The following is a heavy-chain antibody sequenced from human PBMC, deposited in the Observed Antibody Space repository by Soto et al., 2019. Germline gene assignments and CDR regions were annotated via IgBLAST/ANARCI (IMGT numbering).Heavy chain of an antibody. CDR1: GGSISSSSYY. D-gene: IGHD4-17*01. V-gene: IGHV4-39*07. CDR3: ARSQTTVTSYDY. CDR2: IYYSGYT. Sequence: NPSETLSLTCTVSGGSISSSSYYWGWIRQPPGKGLEWIGSIYYSGYTYYNPSLKSRVTISVDTSKNQFSLKLSSVTAADTAVYYCARSQTTVTSYDYWGQGTLVTVSS. J-gene: IGHJ4*02.